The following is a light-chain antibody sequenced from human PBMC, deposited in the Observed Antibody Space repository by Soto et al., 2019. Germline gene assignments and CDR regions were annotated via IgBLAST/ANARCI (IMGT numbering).Light chain of an antibody. CDR1: QSVRRY. CDR3: QQRSDWPST. CDR2: DAS. Sequence: EIVLTQSPATLSLSPGERATLSCRASQSVRRYLAWYQQKPGQAPRLLIYDASNRAPGIPARFSGSGSGTDFTLPSSSLEPEDFAVYYYQQRSDWPSTFGGGTKLQIK. V-gene: IGKV3-11*01. J-gene: IGKJ4*01.